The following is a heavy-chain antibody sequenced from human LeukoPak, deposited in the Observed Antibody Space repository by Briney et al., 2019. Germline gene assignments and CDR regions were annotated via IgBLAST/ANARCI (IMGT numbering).Heavy chain of an antibody. V-gene: IGHV3-23*01. CDR2: ISGSGGRT. J-gene: IGHJ4*02. Sequence: GGSLRLSCAVSGFTSSSYAMSWVRQAPGKGLEWVSAISGSGGRTYYADSVKGRFTISRDKSKNTLYLQMNSLRAEDTAVYYCAKGALYDFWSGSLDYWGQGTLVTVSS. D-gene: IGHD3-3*01. CDR1: GFTSSSYA. CDR3: AKGALYDFWSGSLDY.